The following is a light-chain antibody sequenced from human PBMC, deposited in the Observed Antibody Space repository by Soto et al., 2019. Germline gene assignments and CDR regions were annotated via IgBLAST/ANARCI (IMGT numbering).Light chain of an antibody. CDR2: RNG. CDR1: SVNIGTNY. V-gene: IGLV1-47*01. J-gene: IGLJ3*02. Sequence: QAVVTQPPSASATPGQGVTISCSGSSVNIGTNYVYWYQQLPGTAPKLLIYRNGQRPSGVPDRLSGSKSGTSASLAISGLRSEDEADYYCAVWDDSLDGVVFGGGTKLTVL. CDR3: AVWDDSLDGVV.